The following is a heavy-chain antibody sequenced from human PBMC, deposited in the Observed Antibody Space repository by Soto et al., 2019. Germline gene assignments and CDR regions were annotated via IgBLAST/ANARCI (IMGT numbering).Heavy chain of an antibody. CDR1: GYIFTSYG. Sequence: ASVKVSCKASGYIFTSYGLSWVRQAPGQGLEWMGWISAYNGNRNYAQKFQGRVIMTTDISTGTAYMELRSLTSDDTAVYFCARDPDYYDSSGRIDYWGQGTKVTVSS. J-gene: IGHJ4*02. V-gene: IGHV1-18*01. D-gene: IGHD3-22*01. CDR3: ARDPDYYDSSGRIDY. CDR2: ISAYNGNR.